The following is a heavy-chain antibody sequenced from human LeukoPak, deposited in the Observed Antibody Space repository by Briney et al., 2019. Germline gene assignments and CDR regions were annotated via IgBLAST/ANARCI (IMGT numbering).Heavy chain of an antibody. J-gene: IGHJ3*02. CDR1: GFTFSSYG. CDR3: ARGNYYYGSGSYYNRAFDI. V-gene: IGHV3-33*01. Sequence: PGRSLRLSCAASGFTFSSYGMHWVRQAPGKGLEWVAVIWYDGSNKYYADSVKGRFTISRDNSKNTLYLQMNSLRAEDTAVYYCARGNYYYGSGSYYNRAFDIWGQGTMVTVSS. D-gene: IGHD3-10*01. CDR2: IWYDGSNK.